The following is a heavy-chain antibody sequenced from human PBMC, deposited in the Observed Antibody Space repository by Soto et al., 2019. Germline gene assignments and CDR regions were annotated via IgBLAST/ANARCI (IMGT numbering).Heavy chain of an antibody. J-gene: IGHJ4*02. D-gene: IGHD6-13*01. Sequence: QVQLVESGGGVVQPGRSLRLSCAASGFTFSSYGMHWVRQAPGKGLEWVAVIWYDGSNKYYADSVKGRFTISRGNSKNTLYLQMNSLRAEDTAVYYCARGGSSSWYLPFDYWGQGTLVTVSS. CDR3: ARGGSSSWYLPFDY. CDR2: IWYDGSNK. CDR1: GFTFSSYG. V-gene: IGHV3-33*01.